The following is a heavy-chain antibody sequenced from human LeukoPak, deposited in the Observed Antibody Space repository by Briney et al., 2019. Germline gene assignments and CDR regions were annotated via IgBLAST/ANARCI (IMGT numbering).Heavy chain of an antibody. J-gene: IGHJ6*03. V-gene: IGHV4-59*12. Sequence: PSETLSLTCTVSGGSISSYYWSWIRQPPGKGLEWIGYIYYSGSTNYNPSLKSRVTISVDTSKNQFSLKLSSVTAADTAVYYCARDRAVVSSWSYYYYYYMDVWGKGTTVTVSS. D-gene: IGHD6-13*01. CDR2: IYYSGST. CDR3: ARDRAVVSSWSYYYYYYMDV. CDR1: GGSISSYY.